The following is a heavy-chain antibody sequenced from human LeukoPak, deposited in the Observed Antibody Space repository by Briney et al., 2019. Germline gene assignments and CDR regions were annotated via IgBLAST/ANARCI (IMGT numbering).Heavy chain of an antibody. J-gene: IGHJ3*02. D-gene: IGHD3-9*01. Sequence: SETLSLTCTVSGGSISSYYWSWIRQPAGKGLEWIGRIYTSGSTNYNPSLKSRVTMLVDTSKNQFSLKLSSVTAADTAVYYCARGDISTGYSLGAFDIWGQGTMVTVSS. CDR2: IYTSGST. CDR3: ARGDISTGYSLGAFDI. V-gene: IGHV4-4*07. CDR1: GGSISSYY.